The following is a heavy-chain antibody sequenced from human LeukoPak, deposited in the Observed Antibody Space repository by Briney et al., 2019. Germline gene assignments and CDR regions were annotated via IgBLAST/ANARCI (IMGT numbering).Heavy chain of an antibody. CDR1: GYTFTSYA. D-gene: IGHD2-2*01. CDR3: ARAPMGTAALY. Sequence: ASVKVSCKASGYTFTSYAMHWVRQAPGQRLEWMGWINAGNGNTKYSQKFQGRVTLTGDTSISTAYMELSSLRSDDTAVYYCARAPMGTAALYWGQGTLVTVSS. V-gene: IGHV1-3*01. J-gene: IGHJ4*02. CDR2: INAGNGNT.